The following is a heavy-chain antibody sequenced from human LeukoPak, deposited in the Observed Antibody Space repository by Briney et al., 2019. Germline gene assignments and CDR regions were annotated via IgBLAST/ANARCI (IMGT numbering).Heavy chain of an antibody. CDR1: GGSFSGYY. CDR3: ARSRTGPLDY. CDR2: IYYSGST. D-gene: IGHD3/OR15-3a*01. Sequence: SETLSLTCAVYGGSFSGYYWSWIRQPPGKGLEWIGYIYYSGSTNYNPSLKSRVTISVDTSKNQFSLKLSSVTAADTAVYYCARSRTGPLDYWGQGTLVTVSS. V-gene: IGHV4-59*01. J-gene: IGHJ4*02.